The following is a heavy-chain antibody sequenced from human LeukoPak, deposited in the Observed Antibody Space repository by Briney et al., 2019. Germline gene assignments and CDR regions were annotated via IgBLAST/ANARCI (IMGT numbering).Heavy chain of an antibody. CDR1: GFTFDDYA. Sequence: PGGSLRLPCAASGFTFDDYAMHWVRQAPGKGLEWVSGISWNSGSIAYADSVKGRFTISRNNAKNSLYLQMNSLRAEDTAVYYCARARYYDFWSDNKGAFDIWGQGTMVTVSS. D-gene: IGHD3-3*01. V-gene: IGHV3-9*01. CDR3: ARARYYDFWSDNKGAFDI. J-gene: IGHJ3*02. CDR2: ISWNSGSI.